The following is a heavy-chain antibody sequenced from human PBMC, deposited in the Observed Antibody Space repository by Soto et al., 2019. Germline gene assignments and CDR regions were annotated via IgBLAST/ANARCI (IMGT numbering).Heavy chain of an antibody. CDR2: ISSSSSTI. CDR1: GFTFSSYS. CDR3: ARDPYYYDSSGYFGDAFDI. Sequence: GGSLRLSCAASGFTFSSYSMNWVRQAPGKGLEWVSYISSSSSTIYYADSVKGRFTISRDNAKNSLYLQMNSLRDEDTAVYYCARDPYYYDSSGYFGDAFDIWGQGTIVTV. D-gene: IGHD3-22*01. V-gene: IGHV3-48*02. J-gene: IGHJ3*02.